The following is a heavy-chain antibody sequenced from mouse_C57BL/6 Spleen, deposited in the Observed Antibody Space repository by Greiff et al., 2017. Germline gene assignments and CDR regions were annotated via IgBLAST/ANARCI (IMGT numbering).Heavy chain of an antibody. CDR1: GYTFTSYW. CDR3: ARGRGTVA. Sequence: QVQLQQPGAELVKPGASVKLSCKASGYTFTSYWMQWVKQRPGQGLEWIGEIDPSDSYTNYNQKFKGKATLTVDTSSSTAYMQLSSLTSEDSAVYYCARGRGTVAWGKGTTLTVSS. D-gene: IGHD1-1*01. CDR2: IDPSDSYT. J-gene: IGHJ2*01. V-gene: IGHV1-50*01.